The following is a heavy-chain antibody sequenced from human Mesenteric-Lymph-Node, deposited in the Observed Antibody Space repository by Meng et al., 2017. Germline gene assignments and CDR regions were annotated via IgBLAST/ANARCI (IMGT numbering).Heavy chain of an antibody. CDR3: ARDRLELRK. V-gene: IGHV4-59*01. D-gene: IGHD1-7*01. CDR1: GGSISSYY. J-gene: IGHJ4*02. Sequence: GSLRLSCTVSGGSISSYYWSWIRQPPGKGLEWIGYIYYSGSTNYNPSLKSRVTISVDTSKNQFSLKLSSVTAADTAVYYCARDRLELRKWGQGTLVTVSS. CDR2: IYYSGST.